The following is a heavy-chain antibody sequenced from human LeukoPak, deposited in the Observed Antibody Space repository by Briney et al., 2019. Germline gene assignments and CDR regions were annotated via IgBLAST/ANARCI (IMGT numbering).Heavy chain of an antibody. Sequence: ASVKVSCKASGYTFTSYAMHWVRQAPGQRLEWMGWINAGNGNTKYSQEFQGRVTITRDTSASTAYMELSSLRSEDMAVYYCARDNVAAAGAIDYWGQGTLVTVSS. D-gene: IGHD6-13*01. V-gene: IGHV1-3*03. CDR3: ARDNVAAAGAIDY. CDR1: GYTFTSYA. CDR2: INAGNGNT. J-gene: IGHJ4*02.